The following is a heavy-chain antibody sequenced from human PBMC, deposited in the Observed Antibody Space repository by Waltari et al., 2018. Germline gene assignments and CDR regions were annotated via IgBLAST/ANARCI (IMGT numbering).Heavy chain of an antibody. Sequence: QIQLVQSGGEVKKPGASVKVSCKASGYMFRNFGIFWVRQAPGQGLEFMGWISAYNGNTNAAQTSQGRLTLNTDTSASTAYMELSSLTSDDTAVYYCARDRRDDNNSVRWLDPWGQGTLVTVSS. CDR3: ARDRRDDNNSVRWLDP. CDR1: GYMFRNFG. V-gene: IGHV1-18*01. D-gene: IGHD3-10*02. CDR2: ISAYNGNT. J-gene: IGHJ5*02.